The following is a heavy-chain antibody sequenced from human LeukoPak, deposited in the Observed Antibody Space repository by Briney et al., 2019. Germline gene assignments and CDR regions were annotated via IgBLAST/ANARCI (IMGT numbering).Heavy chain of an antibody. J-gene: IGHJ4*02. D-gene: IGHD5-24*01. CDR1: GFTFSSYA. CDR3: AKGGEMATIEESDY. V-gene: IGHV3-30*18. Sequence: QPGGSLRLSCAASGFTFSSYAMSWVRQAPGRGLEWVTVISYDGSIKYYADSVKGRFTISRDNSKNTVYLQMHSLRDEDTAVYYCAKGGEMATIEESDYWGQGTLVTVSS. CDR2: ISYDGSIK.